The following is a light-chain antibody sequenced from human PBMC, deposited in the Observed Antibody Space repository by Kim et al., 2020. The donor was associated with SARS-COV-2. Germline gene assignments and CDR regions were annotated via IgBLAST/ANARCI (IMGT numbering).Light chain of an antibody. J-gene: IGLJ2*01. CDR2: STH. CDR1: NSHGEIXS. V-gene: IGLV1-44*01. CDR3: AAWDDSLNGPV. Sequence: ITLSSSXTNSHGEIXSVXWXQQXPXTAPKLLXYSTHQRPSGVPDRFSGSKSGTSGSLAISGLQSEDXADYYCAAWDDSLNGPVFGGGTQLTVL.